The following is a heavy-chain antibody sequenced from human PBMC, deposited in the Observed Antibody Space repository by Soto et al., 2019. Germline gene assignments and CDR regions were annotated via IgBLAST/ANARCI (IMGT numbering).Heavy chain of an antibody. CDR1: GGTFSSYT. CDR2: IIPILGIA. J-gene: IGHJ6*02. CDR3: ASVWVVTPGYYYYGMDV. Sequence: GASVKVSCKASGGTFSSYTISWVRQAPGQGLEWMGRIIPILGIANYAQKFQGRVTITADKSTSTAYMELSSLRSEDTAVYYCASVWVVTPGYYYYGMDVWGQGTTVTVSS. V-gene: IGHV1-69*02. D-gene: IGHD3-16*01.